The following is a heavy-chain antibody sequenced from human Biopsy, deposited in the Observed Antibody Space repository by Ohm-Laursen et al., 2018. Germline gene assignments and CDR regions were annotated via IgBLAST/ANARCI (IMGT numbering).Heavy chain of an antibody. D-gene: IGHD1-26*01. CDR3: ARDRIELEATPTNADYYYFGMNV. V-gene: IGHV1-46*01. J-gene: IGHJ6*02. CDR2: IAPRGSDA. CDR1: GYMFLRYY. Sequence: SVKVSCKASGYMFLRYYIHWVRQAPGKGLEWMGIIAPRGSDATYAQKFQGRLIMTTDTSTATVYMQLGNLTSEDTAVYFCARDRIELEATPTNADYYYFGMNVWGQGTTVTVS.